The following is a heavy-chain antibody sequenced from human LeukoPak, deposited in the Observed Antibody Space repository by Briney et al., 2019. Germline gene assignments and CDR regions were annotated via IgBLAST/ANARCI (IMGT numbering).Heavy chain of an antibody. D-gene: IGHD3-22*01. CDR2: IKSDGKT. J-gene: IGHJ1*01. V-gene: IGHV3-74*01. Sequence: GGSLRLSCAASGLIFSTYAMHWVRQAPGKGLVWVSRIKSDGKTNYADSVKGRFTISRDNAKNTVSLQMNSLRAEDTGVYYCARAPSEIGGYYPEYFRHWGQGTPVTVSS. CDR3: ARAPSEIGGYYPEYFRH. CDR1: GLIFSTYA.